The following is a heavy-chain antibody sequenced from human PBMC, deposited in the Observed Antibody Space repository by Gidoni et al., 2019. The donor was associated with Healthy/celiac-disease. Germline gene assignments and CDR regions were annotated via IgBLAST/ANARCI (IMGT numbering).Heavy chain of an antibody. V-gene: IGHV3-21*01. J-gene: IGHJ3*02. CDR3: ARDSAHGDSCAFDI. Sequence: EVQLVESGGGLVKPGGSLRLSCAASGFTFSSYSMNWVRQAPGKGLEWVSSISSSSSYIYYADSVKGRFTISRDNAKNSLYLQMNSLRAEDTAVYYCARDSAHGDSCAFDIWGQGTMVTVSS. CDR1: GFTFSSYS. CDR2: ISSSSSYI.